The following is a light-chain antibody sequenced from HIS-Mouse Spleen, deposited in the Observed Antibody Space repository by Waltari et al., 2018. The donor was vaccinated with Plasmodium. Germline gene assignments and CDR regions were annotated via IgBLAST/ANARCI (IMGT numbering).Light chain of an antibody. V-gene: IGKV3-20*01. Sequence: EIVLTQSPGTLSLSPGERATLSCRARQSVSSSYLAWYQQKPGQAPRLLIYGASSRASGIPDRFSGSGSGTDFTLTISRLEPEDCAAYYCQQYGSSPPYTFGQGTKLEIK. CDR1: QSVSSSY. J-gene: IGKJ2*01. CDR3: QQYGSSPPYT. CDR2: GAS.